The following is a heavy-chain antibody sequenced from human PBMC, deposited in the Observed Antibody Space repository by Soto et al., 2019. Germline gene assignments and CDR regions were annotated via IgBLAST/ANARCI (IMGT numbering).Heavy chain of an antibody. CDR2: ISYDGSNK. CDR3: VRHVGY. V-gene: IGHV3-30*03. J-gene: IGHJ4*02. CDR1: GFTFSNYG. D-gene: IGHD1-26*01. Sequence: VQLVESGGGVVQPGRSLRLSCAASGFTFSNYGMHWVRQAPGKGLEWVAVISYDGSNKSYADSVKGRFTISRDNSKNTLYLQMNSLRVEDTAVYYCVRHVGYWGQGTLVSVSS.